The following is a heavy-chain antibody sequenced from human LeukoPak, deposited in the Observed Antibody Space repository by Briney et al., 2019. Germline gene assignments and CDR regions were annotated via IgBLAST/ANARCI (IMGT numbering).Heavy chain of an antibody. D-gene: IGHD3-10*01. CDR3: AKDNRITMVRESYYFDY. CDR1: GFTFSSYA. J-gene: IGHJ4*02. CDR2: ISGSGGST. Sequence: GGSLRLSCAASGFTFSSYAMSWVRQAPGKGLEWVSAISGSGGSTYYADPVKGRFTISRDNSKNTLYLQMNSLRAEDTAVYYCAKDNRITMVRESYYFDYWGQGTLVTVSS. V-gene: IGHV3-23*01.